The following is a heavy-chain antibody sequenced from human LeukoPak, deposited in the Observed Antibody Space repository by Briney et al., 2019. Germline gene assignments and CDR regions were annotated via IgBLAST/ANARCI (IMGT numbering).Heavy chain of an antibody. Sequence: PGGSLRLSCAASGFTFSSYAMSWVRQAPGKGLEWVSSISSSSSYIYYADSVKGRFTISRDNAKNSLYLQMNSLRAEDTAVYYCARVYGGSGAFDIWGQGTMVTVSS. CDR1: GFTFSSYA. CDR3: ARVYGGSGAFDI. D-gene: IGHD4-23*01. CDR2: ISSSSSYI. J-gene: IGHJ3*02. V-gene: IGHV3-21*01.